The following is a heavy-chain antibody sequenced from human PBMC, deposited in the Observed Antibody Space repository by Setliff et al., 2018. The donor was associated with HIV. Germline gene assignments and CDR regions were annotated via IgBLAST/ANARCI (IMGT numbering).Heavy chain of an antibody. J-gene: IGHJ3*02. CDR1: GGSISSSSYY. D-gene: IGHD2-15*01. CDR2: IYTSGST. V-gene: IGHV4-61*05. Sequence: SETLSLTCTVSGGSISSSSYYWGWIRQPPGKGLEWIGYIYTSGSTNYNPSLRSRITISVDTPKNQLSLKLSSVTAADTAVYYWARVGTGGNLDQDIWGQGTMVTVSS. CDR3: ARVGTGGNLDQDI.